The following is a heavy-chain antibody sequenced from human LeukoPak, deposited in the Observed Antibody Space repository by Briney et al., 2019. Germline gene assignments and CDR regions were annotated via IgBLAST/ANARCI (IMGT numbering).Heavy chain of an antibody. J-gene: IGHJ4*02. CDR2: IDGISKAI. CDR1: GFTFNPYS. D-gene: IGHD6-19*01. CDR3: ARLRGSSGWYYIDS. V-gene: IGHV3-21*01. Sequence: PGGSLRLSCAASGFTFNPYSMNWVRQAPGKGLEWVSSIDGISKAIHYAESIKGRFTVSRDNAKNSLYLQMNSLRAEDTAVYYCARLRGSSGWYYIDSWGQGTLVTVSS.